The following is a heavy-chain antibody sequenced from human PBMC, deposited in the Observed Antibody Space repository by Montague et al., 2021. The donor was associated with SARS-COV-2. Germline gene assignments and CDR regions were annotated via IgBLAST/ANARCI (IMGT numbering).Heavy chain of an antibody. V-gene: IGHV4-39*01. CDR3: ARFPTSYYYDSKAAPATPDAFDI. J-gene: IGHJ3*02. CDR1: GGSISSSSYY. CDR2: VYYSGST. Sequence: SETRSLTCTVSGGSISSSSYYWGWIRQPPGKGLEWIGSVYYSGSTYYNPSLKGRVTISVDTSKNQFSLKLSSVTAADTAVYYCARFPTSYYYDSKAAPATPDAFDIWGQGTMVTVSS. D-gene: IGHD3-22*01.